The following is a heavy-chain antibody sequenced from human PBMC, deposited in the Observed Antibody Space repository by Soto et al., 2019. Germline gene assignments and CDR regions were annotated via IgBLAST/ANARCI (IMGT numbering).Heavy chain of an antibody. V-gene: IGHV4-34*01. J-gene: IGHJ5*02. CDR2: INHSGST. CDR1: GGSFSGYY. Sequence: SETLSLTCAVYGGSFSGYYWSWIRQPPGKGLEWIGEINHSGSTNYNPSLKSRVTISVDTSKNQFSLKLSSVTAADTAVYYCARVGIAAAATKPYNWFDPWGQGTLVTSPQ. D-gene: IGHD6-13*01. CDR3: ARVGIAAAATKPYNWFDP.